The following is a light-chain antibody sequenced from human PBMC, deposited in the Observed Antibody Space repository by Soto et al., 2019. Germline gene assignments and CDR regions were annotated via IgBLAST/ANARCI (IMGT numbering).Light chain of an antibody. Sequence: DIQMTQSPSSLSASVGDRVTITCRASQSVTNYLTWYQQKPGKAPILLIYYASTLQSGGPARFSGSGSGTEFTLTISTLQPEDVATYYYQQSYDTRTYTFGQGTKLEI. CDR3: QQSYDTRTYT. CDR2: YAS. CDR1: QSVTNY. V-gene: IGKV1-39*01. J-gene: IGKJ2*01.